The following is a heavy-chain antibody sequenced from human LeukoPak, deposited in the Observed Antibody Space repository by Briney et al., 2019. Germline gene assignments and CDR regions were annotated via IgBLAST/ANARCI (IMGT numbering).Heavy chain of an antibody. J-gene: IGHJ4*02. V-gene: IGHV4-30-4*08. CDR1: GVSISSGGYY. D-gene: IGHD5-24*01. CDR2: IYYSGST. Sequence: SETLSLTCTVSGVSISSGGYYWSWIRQPPGKGLEWIGYIYYSGSTYYNPSLKSRVTISVDTSKNQFSLKLSSVTAADTAVYYCARVVFEDGYNYYFDYWGQGTLVTVSS. CDR3: ARVVFEDGYNYYFDY.